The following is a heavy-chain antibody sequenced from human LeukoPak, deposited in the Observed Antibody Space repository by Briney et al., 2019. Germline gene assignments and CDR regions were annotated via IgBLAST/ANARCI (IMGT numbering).Heavy chain of an antibody. D-gene: IGHD5-18*01. Sequence: GGSLRLSCAAFGFTFSSYAMGWVRQAPGKGLEWVSAITASGGNTYYADSVKGRFTISRDNSKNTLYLQVNSLRAEDTAVYYCAKGNGYSYGRYYFDYWGQGTLVTVSS. CDR3: AKGNGYSYGRYYFDY. CDR1: GFTFSSYA. V-gene: IGHV3-23*01. J-gene: IGHJ4*02. CDR2: ITASGGNT.